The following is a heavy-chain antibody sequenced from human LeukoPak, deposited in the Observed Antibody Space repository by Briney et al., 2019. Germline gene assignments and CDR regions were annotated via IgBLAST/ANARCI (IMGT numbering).Heavy chain of an antibody. D-gene: IGHD6-13*01. V-gene: IGHV3-9*01. CDR1: GFTFDDYA. J-gene: IGHJ4*02. CDR3: AKDIGFIAAAGSYFDY. Sequence: GGSLRLSCAASGFTFDDYAMHWVRQAPGKGLEWVSGISWNRGSIGYADSVRGRFNISRDNAKNSLYLQMNSLRAEDTALYYCAKDIGFIAAAGSYFDYWGQGTLVTVSS. CDR2: ISWNRGSI.